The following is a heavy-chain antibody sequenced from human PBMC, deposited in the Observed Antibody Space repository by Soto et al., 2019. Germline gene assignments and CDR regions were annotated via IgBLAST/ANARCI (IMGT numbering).Heavy chain of an antibody. J-gene: IGHJ4*02. CDR3: ARGRSWGARDFDN. D-gene: IGHD3-16*01. CDR1: GYTFNSYG. CDR2: ISSYNGHT. Sequence: QVQLVQSGGEVTRPGASVRVSCKASGYTFNSYGISWVRQAPGQGLEWMGWISSYNGHTDYARKFQGSVAMTTDISTNTVSMELRDLRCDDTAVYYCARGRSWGARDFDNLGQGTLVTVSS. V-gene: IGHV1-18*01.